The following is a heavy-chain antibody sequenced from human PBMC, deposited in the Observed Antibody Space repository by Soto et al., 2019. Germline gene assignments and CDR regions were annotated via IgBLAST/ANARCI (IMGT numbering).Heavy chain of an antibody. J-gene: IGHJ6*02. Sequence: EVQLVESGGGLVKAGGSLRLSCSASGFTFSSYSMNWVRQAPGKGLEWVSSFSSGRSYIYYADSVKGRFTISRDNAKNSLYLQMRSLRAEDRAVYYGARDHYDSSGFYNIFSYYYGLDVWGPGTTDTVS. CDR3: ARDHYDSSGFYNIFSYYYGLDV. CDR2: FSSGRSYI. CDR1: GFTFSSYS. D-gene: IGHD3-22*01. V-gene: IGHV3-21*01.